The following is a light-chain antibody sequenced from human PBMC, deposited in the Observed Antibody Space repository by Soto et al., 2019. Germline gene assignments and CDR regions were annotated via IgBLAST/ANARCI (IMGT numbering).Light chain of an antibody. CDR1: QSVSTY. J-gene: IGKJ3*01. CDR2: DAS. V-gene: IGKV3-11*01. Sequence: EIVLTQSPATLSLSPGERAILSCSASQSVSTYLAWYQQKPGQAPRLLIFDASNRATGIPARFSGSGSGTDFTLTISSLEPEDFAVYYCQQRADWPATFGPGTKVDIK. CDR3: QQRADWPAT.